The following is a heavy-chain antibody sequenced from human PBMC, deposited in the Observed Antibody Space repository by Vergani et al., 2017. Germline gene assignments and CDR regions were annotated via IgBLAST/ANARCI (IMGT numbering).Heavy chain of an antibody. CDR3: ASKRGACRAAYCHSYDF. CDR1: GDSVISTDYH. J-gene: IGHJ4*02. CDR2: MAYSGST. Sequence: QVQLQESGPGLVKPSETLSLTCTVSGDSVISTDYHWGWIRQPPGKGLEWIGSMAYSGSTSYNPSLESRISISFETPKNQFSLRLTSVTAPDTAVYYCASKRGACRAAYCHSYDFWGPGTLVGVSS. V-gene: IGHV4-39*01. D-gene: IGHD2-15*01.